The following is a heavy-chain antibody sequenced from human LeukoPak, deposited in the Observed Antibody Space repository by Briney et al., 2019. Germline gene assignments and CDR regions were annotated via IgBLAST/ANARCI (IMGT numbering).Heavy chain of an antibody. Sequence: GGSLRLSCAASGFTFSNYWMSWVRQAPGKGLEWAANIKEDGSEKYYVDSVKGRFTISRDNARNSLYLQMNSLRAEDTAVYYCASGRQLGYWGQGTLVTVSS. J-gene: IGHJ4*02. CDR3: ASGRQLGY. CDR2: IKEDGSEK. V-gene: IGHV3-7*01. D-gene: IGHD6-13*01. CDR1: GFTFSNYW.